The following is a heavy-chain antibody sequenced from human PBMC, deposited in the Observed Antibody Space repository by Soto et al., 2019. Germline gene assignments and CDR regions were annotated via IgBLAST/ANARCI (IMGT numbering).Heavy chain of an antibody. Sequence: SETLSLTCTVSGGSISSYYWSWIRQPPGKGLEWIGYIYYSGSTNYNPSLKSRVTISVDTSKNQFPLKLSSVTAAGTAVYYCARDSWNRGGMDVWGQGTTVTVSS. CDR3: ARDSWNRGGMDV. CDR1: GGSISSYY. CDR2: IYYSGST. V-gene: IGHV4-59*01. J-gene: IGHJ6*02. D-gene: IGHD1-1*01.